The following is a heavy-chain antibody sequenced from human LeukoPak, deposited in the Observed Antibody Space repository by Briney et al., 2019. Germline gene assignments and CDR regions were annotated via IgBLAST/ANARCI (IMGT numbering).Heavy chain of an antibody. CDR1: GFTFSSYA. J-gene: IGHJ4*02. D-gene: IGHD4-23*01. Sequence: GRSLRLSCAAFGFTFSSYAMHWVRQAPGKGLEWVAVISYDGSNKYYADSVKGRFTISRDNSKNTLYLQMNSLRAEDTAVYYCARALFFGGDFDYWGQGTLVTVSS. CDR3: ARALFFGGDFDY. CDR2: ISYDGSNK. V-gene: IGHV3-30*04.